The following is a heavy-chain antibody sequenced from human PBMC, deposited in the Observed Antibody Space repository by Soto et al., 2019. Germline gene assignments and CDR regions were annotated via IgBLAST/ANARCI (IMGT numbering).Heavy chain of an antibody. CDR2: LYRGGGT. D-gene: IGHD6-13*01. CDR1: GFTVSSNN. V-gene: IGHV3-53*01. J-gene: IGHJ4*02. Sequence: EVQLVESGGGLIQPGGSLRLSCAASGFTVSSNNMNWVRQAPGKGLEWVSVLYRGGGTSYADSVKGRFTISIDNSKSTRGVQTNSLRAEGRAVYDCARAWWITVDGTLDYWGQGSLVTASS. CDR3: ARAWWITVDGTLDY.